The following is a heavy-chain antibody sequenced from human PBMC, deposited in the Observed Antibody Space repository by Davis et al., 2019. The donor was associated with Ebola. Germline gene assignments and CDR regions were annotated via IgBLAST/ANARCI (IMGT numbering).Heavy chain of an antibody. CDR3: ARDPIIAHIDPSYGMDV. D-gene: IGHD2-21*01. Sequence: GGSLRLSCTASGFTFGDYAMSWVRQAPGKGLEWVANIKDDGSKIYYMDSVKGRFTISRDNAKNSLYLQMNSLRVEDTGVYYCARDPIIAHIDPSYGMDVWGPGTTVTVSS. CDR2: IKDDGSKI. CDR1: GFTFGDYA. V-gene: IGHV3-7*01. J-gene: IGHJ6*02.